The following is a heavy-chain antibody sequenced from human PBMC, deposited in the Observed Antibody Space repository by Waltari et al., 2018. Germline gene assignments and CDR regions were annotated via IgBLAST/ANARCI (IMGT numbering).Heavy chain of an antibody. CDR2: ISSSSSTI. CDR1: GFTFSSYS. J-gene: IGHJ4*02. D-gene: IGHD2-2*01. Sequence: EVQLVESGGGLVQPGGSLRLSCAASGFTFSSYSMNWVRQAPGKGLEWVSYISSSSSTIYYADSVKGRFTISRDNAKNSLYLQMNSLRAEDTAVYYCASHRYCSSTSCYLSFDYWGQGTLVTVSS. CDR3: ASHRYCSSTSCYLSFDY. V-gene: IGHV3-48*04.